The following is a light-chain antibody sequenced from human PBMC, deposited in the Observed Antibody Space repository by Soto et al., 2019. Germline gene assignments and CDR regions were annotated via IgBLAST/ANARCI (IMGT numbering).Light chain of an antibody. J-gene: IGKJ4*01. CDR1: QRLXSSY. Sequence: IVLTQSPDTLSLSPGERATLTCRASQRLXSSYPAWYEQKPGQAPRLRXYSASSRAAGSPDRLSGSGSATDFTLTISRLDAQDVAVYYCQQYGISPRTFGRGTKVDIK. CDR3: QQYGISPRT. CDR2: SAS. V-gene: IGKV3-20*01.